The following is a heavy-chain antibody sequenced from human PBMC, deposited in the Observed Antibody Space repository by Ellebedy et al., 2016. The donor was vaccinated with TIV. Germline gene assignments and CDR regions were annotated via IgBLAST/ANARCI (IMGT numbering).Heavy chain of an antibody. J-gene: IGHJ6*02. Sequence: GESLKISCAASGFTFSSSGMHWVRQAPGKGPEWVTFERYDGSNKYYADSVKGRFTISRDNSKNTLYLQMNSLRAEDTAVYYCAKGTHHYDILTGSYYYYYGMDVWGQGATVTVSS. V-gene: IGHV3-30*02. CDR3: AKGTHHYDILTGSYYYYYGMDV. D-gene: IGHD3-9*01. CDR2: ERYDGSNK. CDR1: GFTFSSSG.